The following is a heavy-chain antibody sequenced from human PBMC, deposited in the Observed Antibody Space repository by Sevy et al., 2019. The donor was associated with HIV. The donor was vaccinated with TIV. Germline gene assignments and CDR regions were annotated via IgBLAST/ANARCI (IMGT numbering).Heavy chain of an antibody. CDR2: ILYSGST. CDR3: AGLGAVHWGFDP. D-gene: IGHD3-16*01. Sequence: SETLSLTCTVTGDSMNTYYCAWIRQPPGKSLEWVGYILYSGSTEYSPSLKSRVTMALDKSKNEVSLRLSSVTAADTAVYCCAGLGAVHWGFDPWGQGSLVTVSS. J-gene: IGHJ5*02. V-gene: IGHV4-59*01. CDR1: GDSMNTYY.